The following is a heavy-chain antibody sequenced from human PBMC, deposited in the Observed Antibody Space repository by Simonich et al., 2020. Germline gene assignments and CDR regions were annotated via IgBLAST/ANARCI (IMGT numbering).Heavy chain of an antibody. CDR2: IKQEGREK. J-gene: IGHJ4*02. CDR3: ARDREVYGSGSYYNY. CDR1: GFTFSSYW. V-gene: IGHV3-7*01. D-gene: IGHD3-10*01. Sequence: EVQLVESGGGLVQPGGSLRLSCAASGFTFSSYWMSWIRQAQGKGLGWGANIKQEGREKYDVDSVKGRFTISRDNAKNSLYLQMNSLRAEDTAVYYCARDREVYGSGSYYNYWGQGTLVTVSS.